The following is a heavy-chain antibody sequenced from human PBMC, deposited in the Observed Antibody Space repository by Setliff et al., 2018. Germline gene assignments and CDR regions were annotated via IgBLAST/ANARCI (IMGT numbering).Heavy chain of an antibody. CDR1: GGSISSYY. J-gene: IGHJ4*02. CDR3: ARQPSSGSYYNPRPYYFDF. Sequence: PSETLSLTCTVSGGSISSYYWSWIRQPPWKGLEWIGYIYTSGSTNYSPSLKSRVTMSVDTSKDQFSLNLRSVTAADTAVYYCARQPSSGSYYNPRPYYFDFWGQGTLVTVSS. D-gene: IGHD3-10*01. V-gene: IGHV4-59*01. CDR2: IYTSGST.